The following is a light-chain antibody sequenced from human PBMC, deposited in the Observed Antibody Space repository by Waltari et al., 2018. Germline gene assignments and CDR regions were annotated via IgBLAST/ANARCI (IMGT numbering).Light chain of an antibody. Sequence: DIVMTQSPDFLAVSLCERATINCKSSQSVLYSANNKDYLAWYQQKPGHPPKLLIYWASTRESGVPDRFSGSGSGTDFTLTISSLQAEDVAVYYCQQYYGVPLTFGGGTKVEIK. V-gene: IGKV4-1*01. CDR2: WAS. CDR3: QQYYGVPLT. CDR1: QSVLYSANNKDY. J-gene: IGKJ4*01.